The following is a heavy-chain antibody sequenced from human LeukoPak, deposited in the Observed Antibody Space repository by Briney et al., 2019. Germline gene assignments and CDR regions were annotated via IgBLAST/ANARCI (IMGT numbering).Heavy chain of an antibody. CDR2: ISGSGGST. D-gene: IGHD5-24*01. V-gene: IGHV3-23*01. CDR3: AKDPRVGSRVATPCH. CDR1: GFTFTSYA. J-gene: IGHJ4*02. Sequence: PGGSLRLSCAASGFTFTSYAMSWVRQAPGKGLEWVSAISGSGGSTYYADSVKGRFTISRDNSKSTLFLQMNSLGAEDTAVYYCAKDPRVGSRVATPCHWGQGTQVTVSS.